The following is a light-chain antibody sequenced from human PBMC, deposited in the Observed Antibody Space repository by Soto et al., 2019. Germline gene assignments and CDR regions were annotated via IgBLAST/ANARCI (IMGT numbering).Light chain of an antibody. CDR2: AAS. CDR3: QQSYSTPFT. CDR1: QSISSY. V-gene: IGKV1-39*01. Sequence: DIQMTQSPSSLSASVGDRVTITCRASQSISSYLNWYQQKPGKAPKLLIYAASSLQSGVSSRFSGSGSGTDFTLTISSLQPGDFATYYCQQSYSTPFTFGPGTKVDIK. J-gene: IGKJ3*01.